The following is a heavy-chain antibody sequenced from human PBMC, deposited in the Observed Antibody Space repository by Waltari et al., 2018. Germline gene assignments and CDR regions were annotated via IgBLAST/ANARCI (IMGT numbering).Heavy chain of an antibody. CDR1: GGRFGGYG. J-gene: IGHJ6*03. V-gene: IGHV1-69*12. CDR2: IIPIFGIP. Sequence: VQLVQSGAEVRTPGSSVKVSCKASGGRFGGYGIIWVRLVPGQRLEWLGVIIPIFGIPDYSQKFQDRLPITADESTSTAYMELSSLTSEDTAIYFCATHKLGISQHYYHMGAWGKGTTVTISS. CDR3: ATHKLGISQHYYHMGA. D-gene: IGHD7-27*01.